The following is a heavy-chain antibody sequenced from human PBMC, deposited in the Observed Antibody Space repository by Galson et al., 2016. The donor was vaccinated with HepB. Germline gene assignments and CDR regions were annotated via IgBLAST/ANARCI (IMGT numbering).Heavy chain of an antibody. CDR1: GASISNRNW. Sequence: SETLSLTCTVSGASISNRNWWSWVRQPPGQGLEWIGEVYRSGTTNYTPSLRRRVSMSVDKSKNQFSLKLTSVTAADTAVYYCARGQEGQDGYDYWGHGTTVAVSS. CDR2: VYRSGTT. D-gene: IGHD6-13*01. J-gene: IGHJ4*03. CDR3: ARGQEGQDGYDY. V-gene: IGHV4-4*02.